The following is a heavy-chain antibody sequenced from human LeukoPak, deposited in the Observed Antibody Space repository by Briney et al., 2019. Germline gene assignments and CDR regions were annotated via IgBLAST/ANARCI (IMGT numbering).Heavy chain of an antibody. Sequence: ASVKVSCKASGYTFTSYYMHWVRQAPGQGLEWMGIIHPSGGSTSYAQKLQGRVTMTTDTSTSTAYMELRSLRSDDTAVYYCARGLDYGSGSYSGWFDPWGQGTLVTVSS. V-gene: IGHV1-46*01. CDR3: ARGLDYGSGSYSGWFDP. CDR2: IHPSGGST. D-gene: IGHD3-10*01. CDR1: GYTFTSYY. J-gene: IGHJ5*02.